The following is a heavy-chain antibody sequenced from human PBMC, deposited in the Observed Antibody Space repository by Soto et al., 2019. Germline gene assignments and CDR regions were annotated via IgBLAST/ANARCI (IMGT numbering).Heavy chain of an antibody. Sequence: GGSLRLSCAASGFTLSSYAMNWVRQAPGKGLEWVAVIRYGGSSKYYADSVKGRFTISRDNSKNTLYLQMNSLRAEDTAVYYCAKDFGIRYGIFDYWGQGTLVTVSS. CDR3: AKDFGIRYGIFDY. V-gene: IGHV3-30*02. CDR2: IRYGGSSK. D-gene: IGHD3-16*02. CDR1: GFTLSSYA. J-gene: IGHJ4*02.